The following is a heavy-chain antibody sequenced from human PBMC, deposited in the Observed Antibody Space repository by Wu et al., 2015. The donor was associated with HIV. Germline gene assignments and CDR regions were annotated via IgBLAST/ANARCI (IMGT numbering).Heavy chain of an antibody. J-gene: IGHJ2*01. CDR1: GHTFSNHD. CDR3: TRGRSIRIPWCRGSFWIF. V-gene: IGHV1-8*03. Sequence: QVQLVQSGAEVKKPGASVKVSCKASGHTFSNHDINWVRQATGQGLEWMGWMNPNSGNTGYAQKFQGRVTITRNTSISTTYMELSSLKSEDTAMYYCTRGRSIRIPWCRGSFWIFWG. D-gene: IGHD3-3*01. CDR2: MNPNSGNT.